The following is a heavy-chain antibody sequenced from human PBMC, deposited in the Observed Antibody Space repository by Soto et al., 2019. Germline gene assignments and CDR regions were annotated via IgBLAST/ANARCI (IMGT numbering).Heavy chain of an antibody. D-gene: IGHD5-18*01. CDR3: ASGAGGYSYGFDHYYYAMDV. J-gene: IGHJ6*02. Sequence: QVQLVQSGAEVTKPGSSVKVSCKASGGTFSSYAISWVRQAPGQGLEWMGGIIPIFGTANYAQKFQGRVTITADDSTSTAYMELSSLRSEDTAVYYCASGAGGYSYGFDHYYYAMDVWGQGTTVTVSS. CDR1: GGTFSSYA. CDR2: IIPIFGTA. V-gene: IGHV1-69*12.